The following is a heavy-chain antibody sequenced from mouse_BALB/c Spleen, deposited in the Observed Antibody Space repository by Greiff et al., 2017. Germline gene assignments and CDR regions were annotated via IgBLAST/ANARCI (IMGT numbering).Heavy chain of an antibody. CDR1: GFNIKDTY. Sequence: VQLKQSGAELVKPGASVKLSCTASGFNIKDTYMHWVKQRPEQGLEWIGRIDPANGNTKYDPKFQGKATITADTSSNTAYLQLSSLTSEDTAVYYCAIRAYDYVGPWFAYWGQGTLVTVSA. D-gene: IGHD2-4*01. CDR3: AIRAYDYVGPWFAY. J-gene: IGHJ3*01. V-gene: IGHV14-3*02. CDR2: IDPANGNT.